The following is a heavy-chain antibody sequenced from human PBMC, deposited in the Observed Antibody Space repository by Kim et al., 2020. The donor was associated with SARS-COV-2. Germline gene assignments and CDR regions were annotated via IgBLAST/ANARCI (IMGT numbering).Heavy chain of an antibody. V-gene: IGHV3-11*01. CDR1: GFTFSDYY. D-gene: IGHD3-10*01. CDR3: ARVSGGSGCYLFHRYYYYYYYMDV. CDR2: ISSSGSTI. J-gene: IGHJ6*03. Sequence: GGSLRLSCAASGFTFSDYYMSWIRQAPGKGLEWVSYISSSGSTIYYADSVKGRFTISRDNAKNSLYLQMNSLRAEDTAVYYCARVSGGSGCYLFHRYYYYYYYMDVWGKGTTVTVSS.